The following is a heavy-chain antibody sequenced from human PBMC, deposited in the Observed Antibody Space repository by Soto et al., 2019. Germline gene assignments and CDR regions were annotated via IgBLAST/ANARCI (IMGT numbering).Heavy chain of an antibody. Sequence: GGSLRLSCSASGFTFSSYAMHWVRQAPGKGLECVSAISSNGGSTYYADSVKGRFTISRDNSKNTLYLQMSSLRTEDTAVYYCVKAQVVATIDLDYWGQGTLVTVSS. J-gene: IGHJ4*02. CDR2: ISSNGGST. D-gene: IGHD5-12*01. CDR3: VKAQVVATIDLDY. V-gene: IGHV3-64D*06. CDR1: GFTFSSYA.